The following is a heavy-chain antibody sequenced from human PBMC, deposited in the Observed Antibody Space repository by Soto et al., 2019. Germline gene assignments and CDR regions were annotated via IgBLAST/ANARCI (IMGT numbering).Heavy chain of an antibody. CDR3: AREDTAMAGFDY. D-gene: IGHD5-18*01. V-gene: IGHV4-30-2*01. CDR1: GGSISSGGYS. Sequence: SETLSLTCTVSGGSISSGGYSWSWIRQPPGKGLEWIGYIYHSGSTYYNPSLKGRVTISVDRSKNQFSLKLSSVTAADTAVYYCAREDTAMAGFDYWGQGTLVTVSS. CDR2: IYHSGST. J-gene: IGHJ4*02.